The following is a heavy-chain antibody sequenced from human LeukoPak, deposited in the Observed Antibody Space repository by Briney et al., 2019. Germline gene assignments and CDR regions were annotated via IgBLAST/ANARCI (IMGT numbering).Heavy chain of an antibody. CDR1: GYTFTSYY. CDR3: VRSSYGLNPDY. Sequence: GESLKISCKASGYTFTSYYMHWVRQAPGQGLEWMGVIHPSVGSTTYAQKFQGRVTMTWDTSTSTVYMELSSLRSEDTAVYYCVRSSYGLNPDYWGQGTLVTVSS. J-gene: IGHJ4*02. V-gene: IGHV1-46*01. CDR2: IHPSVGST. D-gene: IGHD5-18*01.